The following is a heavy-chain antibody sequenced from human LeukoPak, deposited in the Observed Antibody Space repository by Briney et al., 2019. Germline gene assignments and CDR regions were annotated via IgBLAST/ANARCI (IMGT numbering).Heavy chain of an antibody. CDR3: ARDVRYASGWSTPES. J-gene: IGHJ5*02. Sequence: SSETLSLTCTVSGGSIINHYWSWIRQPAGKGLEWIGRIYSSGSANYSQSLRSRVSMSIDTSNNHFSLNLTSVTAADTALYFCARDVRYASGWSTPESWGQGTLVTVSS. CDR1: GGSIINHY. D-gene: IGHD6-19*01. V-gene: IGHV4-4*07. CDR2: IYSSGSA.